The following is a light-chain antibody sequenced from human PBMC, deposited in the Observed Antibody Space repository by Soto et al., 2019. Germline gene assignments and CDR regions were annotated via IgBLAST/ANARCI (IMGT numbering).Light chain of an antibody. V-gene: IGKV3-11*01. CDR3: QQRGNWLWT. CDR2: DAS. J-gene: IGKJ1*01. CDR1: QRIRSN. Sequence: ENMLTKSLDTLSASIMVRARRSCRVSQRIRSNLASYQQRPGQAPSPLIYDASNSATGIPARFSRSGSGTDFTLTICSLEPEDCVGYYCQQRGNWLWTFGHASIVDI.